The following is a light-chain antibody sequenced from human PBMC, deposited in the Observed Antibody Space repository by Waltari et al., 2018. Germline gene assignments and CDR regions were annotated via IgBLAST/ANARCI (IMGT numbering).Light chain of an antibody. CDR3: QTWGTGIQV. Sequence: QLVLTQSPSASASLGASVKLTCTLSSGHSSYAIPWPPQQPEKGLRYLMKLNDDGSISKGDGIPDRFSGSSSGAERYLTISSLQAEDEADYYCQTWGTGIQVFGGGTKLTVL. CDR1: SGHSSYA. J-gene: IGLJ3*02. CDR2: LNDDGSI. V-gene: IGLV4-69*01.